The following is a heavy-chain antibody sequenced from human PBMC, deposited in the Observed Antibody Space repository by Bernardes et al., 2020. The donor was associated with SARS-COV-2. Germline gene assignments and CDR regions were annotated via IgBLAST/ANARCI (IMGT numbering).Heavy chain of an antibody. CDR3: VKHAYGTTWVNWFDP. CDR2: ISGSGGTT. Sequence: GGSLRLSCAASGFTFNIYAMTWVRQAPGKGLQWVSSISGSGGTTYYADSVKGRFTISRDNSESTLYLQMNSLRGEDTAIYYCVKHAYGTTWVNWFDPWGPGTLVTVSS. D-gene: IGHD1-26*01. J-gene: IGHJ5*02. V-gene: IGHV3-23*01. CDR1: GFTFNIYA.